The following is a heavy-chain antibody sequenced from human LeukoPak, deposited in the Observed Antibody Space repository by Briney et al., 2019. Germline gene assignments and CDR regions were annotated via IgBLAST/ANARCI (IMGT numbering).Heavy chain of an antibody. CDR3: AKDPAVAGTATYFDY. CDR1: GFTFREYY. Sequence: GGSLRLSCVASGFTFREYYMGWIRQAPGKGLEWVSVISGSGGSTYYADSVKGRFTISRDNSKNTLYLQMDSLRAEDTALYYCAKDPAVAGTATYFDYWGQGTLVPVSS. V-gene: IGHV3-23*01. J-gene: IGHJ4*02. CDR2: ISGSGGST. D-gene: IGHD6-19*01.